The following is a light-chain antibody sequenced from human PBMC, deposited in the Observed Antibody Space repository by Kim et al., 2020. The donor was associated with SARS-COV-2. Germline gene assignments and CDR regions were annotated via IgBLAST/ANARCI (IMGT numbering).Light chain of an antibody. J-gene: IGKJ4*01. CDR1: QSLTSTY. CDR3: LQYDTSLT. V-gene: IGKV3-20*01. Sequence: IVLTQSPGTLSLSPGERATLSCKASQSLTSTYLAWYQQKPGQAPRLLLYDAFKRATGIPDRFSGGGSGTQFTLTITRLEPEDFAVYFCLQYDTSLTFGEGTKVDIK. CDR2: DAF.